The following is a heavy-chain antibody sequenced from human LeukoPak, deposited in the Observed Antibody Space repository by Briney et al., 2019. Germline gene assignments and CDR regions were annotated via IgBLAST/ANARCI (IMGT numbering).Heavy chain of an antibody. D-gene: IGHD2-15*01. J-gene: IGHJ3*02. CDR2: ISGSGGST. V-gene: IGHV3-23*01. CDR3: AKGGRYCSGGSCYSYACDI. CDR1: GFTFSSYA. Sequence: GGSLRLSCAASGFTFSSYAMSWVRQAPGKGLEWVSAISGSGGSTYYADSVKGRFTISRDNSKNTLYLQMNSLRAEDTAVYYCAKGGRYCSGGSCYSYACDIWGQGTMVTVSS.